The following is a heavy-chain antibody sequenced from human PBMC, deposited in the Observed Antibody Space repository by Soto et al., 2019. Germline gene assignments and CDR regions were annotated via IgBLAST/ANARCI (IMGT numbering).Heavy chain of an antibody. CDR2: IYYSGST. D-gene: IGHD3-10*01. CDR1: GGAISSYH. CDR3: ARRYGGAFDI. J-gene: IGHJ3*02. Sequence: SESLSFTWTVSGGAISSYHWSWIRQPPGKGLEWIGYIYYSGSTNYTPSLKSRVTISVDTSKNQFSLKLSSVTAADTAVYYCARRYGGAFDIWGQGTMVT. V-gene: IGHV4-59*08.